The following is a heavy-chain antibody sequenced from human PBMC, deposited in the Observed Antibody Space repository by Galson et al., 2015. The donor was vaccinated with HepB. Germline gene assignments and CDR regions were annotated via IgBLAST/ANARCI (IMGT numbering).Heavy chain of an antibody. CDR2: INPSGGST. CDR3: AVGATGTFDY. D-gene: IGHD1-26*01. Sequence: SVKVSCKASGYTFTSYYMHWVRQAPGQGLEWMGIINPSGGSTGYAQKFQGRVTMTRDTSTSTVYMELSSLRSDDTAVYYCAVGATGTFDYWGQGTLVTVSS. J-gene: IGHJ4*02. V-gene: IGHV1-46*01. CDR1: GYTFTSYY.